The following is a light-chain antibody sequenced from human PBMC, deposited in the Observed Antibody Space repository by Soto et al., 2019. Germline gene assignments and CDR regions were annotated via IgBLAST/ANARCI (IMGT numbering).Light chain of an antibody. V-gene: IGKV1-5*03. J-gene: IGKJ1*01. CDR1: QTISSW. Sequence: DIRMTQSPSTLSGSVGDRVTLTLRDSQTISSWLAWYQKKPGKAPKLLIYKASTLKSGVPSRFSGSGSGTEFTLTISILQHDDFATYYHQHYNSYSEAFGQGTKVDIK. CDR2: KAS. CDR3: QHYNSYSEA.